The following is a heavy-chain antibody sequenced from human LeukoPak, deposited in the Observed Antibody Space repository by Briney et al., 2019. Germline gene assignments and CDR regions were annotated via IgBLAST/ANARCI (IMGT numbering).Heavy chain of an antibody. CDR3: ARDSPMIVTRSALDI. CDR2: ISAYNGNT. V-gene: IGHV1-18*01. CDR1: GYTFTSYG. J-gene: IGHJ3*02. D-gene: IGHD3-22*01. Sequence: GASVKVSCKASGYTFTSYGISWMRQAPGQGLEWMGWISAYNGNTNYAQKLQGRVTMTTDTSTSTAYMELRSLRSDDTAVYYCARDSPMIVTRSALDIWGQGTMVTVSS.